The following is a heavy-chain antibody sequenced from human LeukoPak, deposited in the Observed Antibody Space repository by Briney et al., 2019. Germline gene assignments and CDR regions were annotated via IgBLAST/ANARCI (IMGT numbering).Heavy chain of an antibody. CDR2: ISSSSSTI. V-gene: IGHV3-48*01. J-gene: IGHJ4*02. Sequence: GGPLRLFCAASGLTFSSYSMNWVRKAPGKGLEWVSYISSSSSTIYYADSVKGRFTISRDNAKNSLYLQMNSLRAEDTAVYYCARDTSTIFGVVTPYYFDYWGQGTLVTVSS. CDR1: GLTFSSYS. CDR3: ARDTSTIFGVVTPYYFDY. D-gene: IGHD3-3*01.